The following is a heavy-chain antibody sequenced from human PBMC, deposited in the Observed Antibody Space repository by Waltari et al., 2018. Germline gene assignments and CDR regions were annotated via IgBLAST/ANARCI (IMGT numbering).Heavy chain of an antibody. CDR3: ARAPVGEGSHYYYYYGMDV. CDR2: IYTSGST. CDR1: GGSISSGSYY. V-gene: IGHV4-61*02. Sequence: QVQLQESGPGLVKPSQTLSLTCPVSGGSISSGSYYWSWLRPPAGTGLEWIGRIYTSGSTNYNPSLKSRVTISVDTSKNQFSLKLSSVTAADTAVYYCARAPVGEGSHYYYYYGMDVWGQGTTVTVSS. J-gene: IGHJ6*02. D-gene: IGHD3-10*01.